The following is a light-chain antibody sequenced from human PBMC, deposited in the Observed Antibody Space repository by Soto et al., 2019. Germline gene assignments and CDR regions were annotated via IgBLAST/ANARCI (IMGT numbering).Light chain of an antibody. CDR3: LSFDSSLSVV. CDR2: GNT. CDR1: SSNIGAGYD. Sequence: QSVLTQPPSVSGAPGQRVTISCTGSSSNIGAGYDVHWYQQLPGRAPKLLIYGNTNRPSGVPDRFSGCKSGSSASLAITGRQAEDEADYYCLSFDSSLSVVFGGGTKVTVL. V-gene: IGLV1-40*01. J-gene: IGLJ2*01.